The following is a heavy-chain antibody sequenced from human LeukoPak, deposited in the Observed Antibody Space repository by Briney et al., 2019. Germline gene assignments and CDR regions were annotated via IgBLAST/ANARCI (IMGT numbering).Heavy chain of an antibody. CDR1: GGSISSYY. D-gene: IGHD3-22*01. J-gene: IGHJ2*01. CDR2: IYYSGST. Sequence: SETLSLTCTVSGGSISSYYWSWIRQPPGKGLEWIGYIYYSGSTNYNPSLKSRVTISVDTSKNQFSLKLSSVTAADTAVYYCARLLQKNYYDSSGYYLPWYFDLWGRGTLVTVSS. CDR3: ARLLQKNYYDSSGYYLPWYFDL. V-gene: IGHV4-59*08.